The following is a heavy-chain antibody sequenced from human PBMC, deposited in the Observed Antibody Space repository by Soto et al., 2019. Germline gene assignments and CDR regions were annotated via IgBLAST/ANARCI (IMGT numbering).Heavy chain of an antibody. J-gene: IGHJ4*02. CDR2: ISAYNGNT. D-gene: IGHD6-13*01. CDR1: GYTFTSYG. Sequence: QVKLVQSGAEVKKPGASVKVSCKASGYTFTSYGISWVRQAPGQGLEWMGWISAYNGNTNYAQKLQGRVTMTTDTTMNTTYMAPRSLRSDATAVYYCARDLAAAGPFEYWGQRTLVTVAS. V-gene: IGHV1-18*01. CDR3: ARDLAAAGPFEY.